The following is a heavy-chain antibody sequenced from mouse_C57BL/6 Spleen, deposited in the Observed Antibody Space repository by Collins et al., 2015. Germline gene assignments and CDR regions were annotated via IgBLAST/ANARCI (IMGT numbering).Heavy chain of an antibody. D-gene: IGHD2-1*01. V-gene: IGHV5-4*02. CDR3: ARDGNYWYFDV. Sequence: EVQLVESGGGLVKPGGSLKLSCAASGFTFSDYYMYWVRQTPEKRLEWVATISDGGSYTYYSDSVKGRFTISRDNAKNNLYLQMSSLKSEGTAMYYCARDGNYWYFDVWGAGTTVTVSS. CDR2: ISDGGSYT. J-gene: IGHJ1*01. CDR1: GFTFSDYY.